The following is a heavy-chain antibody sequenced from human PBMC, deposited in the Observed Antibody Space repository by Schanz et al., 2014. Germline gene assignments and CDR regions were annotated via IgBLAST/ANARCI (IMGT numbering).Heavy chain of an antibody. Sequence: EAQLLESGGGLVQPGGSLRLSCVVSGFTFTNAWMSWVRQAPGKGLEWVGRIKSNTDGGTTDYATPVKGRFTISRDDSKNTLYLQMNSLKSEDTAVYYCTSMATIPRNWFDPWGQGTLVTVSS. CDR1: GFTFTNAW. D-gene: IGHD2-2*02. J-gene: IGHJ5*02. CDR3: TSMATIPRNWFDP. CDR2: IKSNTDGGTT. V-gene: IGHV3-15*01.